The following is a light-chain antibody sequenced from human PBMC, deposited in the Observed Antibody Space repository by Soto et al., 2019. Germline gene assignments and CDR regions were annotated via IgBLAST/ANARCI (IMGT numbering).Light chain of an antibody. CDR3: QQYGSSPPIT. J-gene: IGKJ5*01. V-gene: IGKV3-20*01. CDR1: QSVSSNY. CDR2: GAY. Sequence: EIVLTQSPGTLSLSPGERATLSCRASQSVSSNYLAWYQQKPGQAPRLLIYGAYRRATGIPDRFSGSGSGTDFTLTISRLEPEDFAVYYCQQYGSSPPITFGQGTRLEIK.